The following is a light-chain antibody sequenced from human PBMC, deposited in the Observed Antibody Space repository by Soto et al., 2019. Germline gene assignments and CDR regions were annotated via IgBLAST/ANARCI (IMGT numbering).Light chain of an antibody. J-gene: IGKJ3*01. CDR2: GAS. V-gene: IGKV3-15*01. Sequence: ETVITQSPATLSVSPGERATLSCRASQSVSDYLAWYQQRPGQAPRLLIFGASSRATGIPARFSGSGSGTEFTLTISSLQSEDFAVYYCQHYNKWPFTFGPGTKV. CDR1: QSVSDY. CDR3: QHYNKWPFT.